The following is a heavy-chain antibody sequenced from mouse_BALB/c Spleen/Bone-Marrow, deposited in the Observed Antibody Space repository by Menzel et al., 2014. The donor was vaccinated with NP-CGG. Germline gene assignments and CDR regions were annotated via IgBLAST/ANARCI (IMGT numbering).Heavy chain of an antibody. CDR2: IWSGGST. D-gene: IGHD2-14*01. V-gene: IGHV2-2*02. CDR1: GFSLTSYD. J-gene: IGHJ4*01. CDR3: AREGVRTYYYAMDY. Sequence: VKLQESGPGLVQPSQSLSITCTVSGFSLTSYDVHWVRQSPGKGLEWLGVIWSGGSTDYNAAFMSRLSISKDNSKSQVFFKMNSLQANDTAIYYCAREGVRTYYYAMDYWVKEPQSPSPQ.